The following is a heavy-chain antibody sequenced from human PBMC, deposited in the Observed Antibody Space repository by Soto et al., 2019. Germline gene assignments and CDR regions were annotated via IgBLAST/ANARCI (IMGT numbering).Heavy chain of an antibody. CDR2: INPKSGDT. Sequence: QEQLVQSGAEVKQPGASVKVSCKASGYTFTGYYIHWVRQAPGQGLEWMGWINPKSGDTKYAQKFQGRVTVTRDTYISTDYVEFSRLRADYTAVNYGARSGGGYSYNGMDVWGQGTTVTVS. D-gene: IGHD3-16*01. CDR3: ARSGGGYSYNGMDV. V-gene: IGHV1-2*02. CDR1: GYTFTGYY. J-gene: IGHJ6*02.